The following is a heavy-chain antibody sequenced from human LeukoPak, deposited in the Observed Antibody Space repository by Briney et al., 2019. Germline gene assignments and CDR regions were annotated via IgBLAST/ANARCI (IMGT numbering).Heavy chain of an antibody. Sequence: SETLSLTCTVSGGSISSYYWSWIRQPAGKGLEWIGRIYTSGSTNYNPSLKSRVTMSVDTSRNQFSLKLSSVTAADTAVYYCARDTYYYDSSGYWADYWGQGTLVTVSS. V-gene: IGHV4-4*07. CDR1: GGSISSYY. CDR2: IYTSGST. J-gene: IGHJ4*02. CDR3: ARDTYYYDSSGYWADY. D-gene: IGHD3-22*01.